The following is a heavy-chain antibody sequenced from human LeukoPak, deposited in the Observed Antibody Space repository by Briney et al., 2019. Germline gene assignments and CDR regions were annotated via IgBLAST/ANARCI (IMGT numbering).Heavy chain of an antibody. Sequence: GASVKVSCKASGYTFTGYYMHWVRQAPGQGLEWMGWINPNSGGTNYAQKFQGRVTMTRDTSISTAYMELSRLRSDDTAVYYCARDYYGSGSYRIFPGYWGQGTLVTVSS. V-gene: IGHV1-2*02. CDR1: GYTFTGYY. CDR3: ARDYYGSGSYRIFPGY. D-gene: IGHD3-10*01. CDR2: INPNSGGT. J-gene: IGHJ4*02.